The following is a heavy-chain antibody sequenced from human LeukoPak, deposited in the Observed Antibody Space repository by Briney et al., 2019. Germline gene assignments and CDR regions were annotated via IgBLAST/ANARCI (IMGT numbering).Heavy chain of an antibody. Sequence: GGSLRLSCSASGFTLSSYAMHWVRQAPGEGLEYVSAISSNGGGTYYADPVKGRFIVSRDNAKNTLYLKMSSLRAEDTAVYYCVKDQEGVYGANSGAFDIWGQGTMVSVSS. CDR2: ISSNGGGT. D-gene: IGHD4-23*01. J-gene: IGHJ3*02. V-gene: IGHV3-64D*09. CDR1: GFTLSSYA. CDR3: VKDQEGVYGANSGAFDI.